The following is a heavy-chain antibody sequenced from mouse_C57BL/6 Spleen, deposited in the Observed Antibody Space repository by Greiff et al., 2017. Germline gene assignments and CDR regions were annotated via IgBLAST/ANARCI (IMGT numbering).Heavy chain of an antibody. CDR3: ARAGSNYDYYAMDY. V-gene: IGHV1-59*01. CDR1: GYTFTSYW. D-gene: IGHD2-5*01. Sequence: QVQLQQPGAELVRPGTSVKLSCKASGYTFTSYWMHWVKQRPGQGLEWIGVIDPSDSYTNYNQKFKGKATLTVDTSSSTAYMQLSSLTSEDSAVYYCARAGSNYDYYAMDYWGQGTSVTVSS. CDR2: IDPSDSYT. J-gene: IGHJ4*01.